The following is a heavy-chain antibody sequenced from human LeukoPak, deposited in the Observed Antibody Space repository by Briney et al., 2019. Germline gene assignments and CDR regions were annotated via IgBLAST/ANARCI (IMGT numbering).Heavy chain of an antibody. D-gene: IGHD6-6*01. V-gene: IGHV4-59*12. J-gene: IGHJ4*02. CDR2: IYYSGST. CDR3: ARGDAGSSDY. Sequence: WETLSLTCTVSGGSISSYYWSWIRQPPGKGLEWIGYIYYSGSTNYNPSLKSRLTISVDTSKNQFSLKLSPVTAADTAVYYCARGDAGSSDYWGQGTLVTVSS. CDR1: GGSISSYY.